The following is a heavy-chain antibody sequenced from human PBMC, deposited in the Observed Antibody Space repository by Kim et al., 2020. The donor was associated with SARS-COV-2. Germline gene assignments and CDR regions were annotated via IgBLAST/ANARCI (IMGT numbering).Heavy chain of an antibody. CDR3: AASSVFYCSSSTCQFDY. Sequence: SVKVSCKTSGFAVQWVRQARGERLEWIGWIVVGSGKTEYAPKFRERVIITRDKSTSTVYMELTSLRSEDTAVYYCAASSVFYCSSSTCQFDYWDQGTLVTVSS. V-gene: IGHV1-58*01. D-gene: IGHD2-2*01. J-gene: IGHJ4*02. CDR2: IVVGSGKT. CDR1: GFA.